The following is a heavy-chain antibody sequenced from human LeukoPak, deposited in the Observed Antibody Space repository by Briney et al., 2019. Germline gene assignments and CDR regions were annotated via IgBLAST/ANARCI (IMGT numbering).Heavy chain of an antibody. CDR1: GFTFSSYA. D-gene: IGHD6-6*01. J-gene: IGHJ4*02. CDR3: AKDVRAIAPRYFDF. CDR2: ISGGGDIT. V-gene: IGHV3-23*01. Sequence: PGGSLRLSCAASGFTFSSYAMSWVRQAPGKGLEWVSGISGGGDITYYADSVKGRFTITRDNSNDTLYLQMNSLRAEDTALYYCAKDVRAIAPRYFDFWGQGTLVTVYS.